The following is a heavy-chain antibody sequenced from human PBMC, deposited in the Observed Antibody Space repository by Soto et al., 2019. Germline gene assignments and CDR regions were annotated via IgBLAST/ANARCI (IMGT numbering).Heavy chain of an antibody. V-gene: IGHV4-39*01. Sequence: PSETLSLTCTVSGGSISSSSYYWGWIRQPPGKGLEWIGSIYYSGSTYYNPSLKSRVTISVDTSKNQFSLKLSSVTAADTAVYYCARQVASYYYGMDVWGQGTTVTV. D-gene: IGHD2-15*01. CDR3: ARQVASYYYGMDV. CDR2: IYYSGST. J-gene: IGHJ6*02. CDR1: GGSISSSSYY.